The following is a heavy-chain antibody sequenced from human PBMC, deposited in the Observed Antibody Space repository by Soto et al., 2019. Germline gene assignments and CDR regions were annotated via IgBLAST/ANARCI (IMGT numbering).Heavy chain of an antibody. Sequence: PSETLSLTCIVSGGSISSSSYYWGWIRQPPGKGLEWIGSIYYSGSTYYNPSLKSRVTISVDMSKNQFSLKLSSVTAADTAVYYCARARAIYVCGSPYFDYWGQGTLVTVSS. CDR1: GGSISSSSYY. CDR2: IYYSGST. V-gene: IGHV4-39*01. J-gene: IGHJ4*02. D-gene: IGHD3-16*01. CDR3: ARARAIYVCGSPYFDY.